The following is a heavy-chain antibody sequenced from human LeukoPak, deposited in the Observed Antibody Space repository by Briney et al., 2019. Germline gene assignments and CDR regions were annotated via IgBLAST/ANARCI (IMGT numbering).Heavy chain of an antibody. J-gene: IGHJ4*02. V-gene: IGHV4-59*12. CDR2: IYYSGST. CDR3: ARDYDYGEYLHFFGY. Sequence: SETLSLTCTVSGGSISRYYWSWIRQPPGKGLEWIGYIYYSGSTNYNPSLKSRVTISVDTSKNQFSLKLSSVTAADTAVYYCARDYDYGEYLHFFGYWGQGALVTVSS. CDR1: GGSISRYY. D-gene: IGHD4-17*01.